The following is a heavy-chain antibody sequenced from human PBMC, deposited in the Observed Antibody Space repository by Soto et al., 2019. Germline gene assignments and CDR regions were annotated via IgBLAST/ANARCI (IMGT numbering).Heavy chain of an antibody. Sequence: QVQLVESGGGVVQPGRSLRLSCAESGFTFSSYGMHWVRQAPGKGLEWVAVIWYDGSNKYYADSVKGRFTICRDNSKNTLYLQMNSLRAYGTAVHYFARGVQGGGIAAVYFDYWGQGTLVTVSS. J-gene: IGHJ4*02. D-gene: IGHD6-13*01. V-gene: IGHV3-33*01. CDR1: GFTFSSYG. CDR2: IWYDGSNK. CDR3: ARGVQGGGIAAVYFDY.